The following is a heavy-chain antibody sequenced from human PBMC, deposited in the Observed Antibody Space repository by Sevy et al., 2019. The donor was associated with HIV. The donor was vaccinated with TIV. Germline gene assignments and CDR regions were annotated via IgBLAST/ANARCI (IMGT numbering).Heavy chain of an antibody. J-gene: IGHJ4*02. V-gene: IGHV3-21*01. D-gene: IGHD1-26*01. CDR1: GFSFSAFT. CDR3: ARVGATTGALTH. Sequence: GGSLRLSCSASGFSFSAFTMNWVRQAPGKGLEWVASINGNSRYIYYAESVRGRFTISRDNAQNSVYLQMNSLRAEDTAGYFCARVGATTGALTHWGQGTLVTVSS. CDR2: INGNSRYI.